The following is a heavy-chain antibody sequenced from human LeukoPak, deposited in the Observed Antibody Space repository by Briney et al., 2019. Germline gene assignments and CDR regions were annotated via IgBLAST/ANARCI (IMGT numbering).Heavy chain of an antibody. J-gene: IGHJ4*02. Sequence: GGSLRLSCAASGFTFSSYSMNWVRQAPGKGLEWVSSISSSSGYIYYADSVKGRFTISRDNAKNSLYLQMNSLRAEDTAVYYCARDPWFGELHYFDYWGQGTLVTVSS. V-gene: IGHV3-21*04. CDR1: GFTFSSYS. CDR2: ISSSSGYI. CDR3: ARDPWFGELHYFDY. D-gene: IGHD3-10*01.